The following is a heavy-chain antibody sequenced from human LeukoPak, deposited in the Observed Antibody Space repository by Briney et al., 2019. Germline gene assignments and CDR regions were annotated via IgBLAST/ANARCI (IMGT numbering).Heavy chain of an antibody. D-gene: IGHD1-26*01. CDR3: ATPPKRELRTSYGMDV. CDR2: ISYDGSNK. V-gene: IGHV3-30-3*01. J-gene: IGHJ6*02. Sequence: GRSLRLSCAASGFAFSSYAMHWVRQAPGKGLEWVAVISYDGSNKYYADSVKGRFTISRDNSKNTLYLQMNSLRAEDTAVYYCATPPKRELRTSYGMDVWGQGTTVTVSS. CDR1: GFAFSSYA.